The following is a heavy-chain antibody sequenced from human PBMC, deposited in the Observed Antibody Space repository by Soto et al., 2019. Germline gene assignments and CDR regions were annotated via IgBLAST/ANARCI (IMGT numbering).Heavy chain of an antibody. J-gene: IGHJ4*02. CDR1: GGTFSSYT. CDR3: ARGRGSGSYYNSY. CDR2: IIPTLGIA. V-gene: IGHV1-69*02. Sequence: QVQLVQSGAEVKKPGSSVKVSCKASGGTFSSYTISWVRQAPGQGLEWMGRIIPTLGIANYAQKFQGRVTITADKSTSTAYMELSSLRSEDTAVYYCARGRGSGSYYNSYWGQGTLVTVSS. D-gene: IGHD3-10*01.